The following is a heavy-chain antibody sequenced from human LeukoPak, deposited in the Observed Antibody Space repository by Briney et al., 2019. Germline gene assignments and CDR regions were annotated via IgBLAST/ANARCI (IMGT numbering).Heavy chain of an antibody. J-gene: IGHJ4*02. D-gene: IGHD5-18*01. CDR1: GYTLTELS. V-gene: IGHV1-24*01. CDR2: FDPEDGET. Sequence: GASVKVSCKVSGYTLTELSMHWVRQAPGKGLEWMGGFDPEDGETIYAQKFQGRVTMTEDTSTDTAYMELSSLRSEDTAVYYCARAAPRGYSYGPRSAAFDYWGQGTLVTVSS. CDR3: ARAAPRGYSYGPRSAAFDY.